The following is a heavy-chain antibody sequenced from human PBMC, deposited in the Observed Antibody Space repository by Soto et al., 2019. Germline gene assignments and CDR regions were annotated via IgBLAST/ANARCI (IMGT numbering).Heavy chain of an antibody. Sequence: GASVKVSCKASGYTFTGYYMHWVRQAPGQGLEWMGWINPNSGGTNYAQKFKGRVTMTRDTSISTAYMKLSRLRSDDTAVYYCARGYPGIAVAGMGYWGQGTLVTVSS. CDR1: GYTFTGYY. J-gene: IGHJ4*02. V-gene: IGHV1-2*02. D-gene: IGHD6-19*01. CDR3: ARGYPGIAVAGMGY. CDR2: INPNSGGT.